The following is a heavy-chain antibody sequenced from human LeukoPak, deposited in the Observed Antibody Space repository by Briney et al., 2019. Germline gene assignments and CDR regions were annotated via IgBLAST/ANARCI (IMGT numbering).Heavy chain of an antibody. V-gene: IGHV3-48*03. CDR2: ISSSGGTI. Sequence: GGSLRLSCAASGFTFSTYEMNWVRQAPGKGLEWVSYISSSGGTIYYADSVKGRFTISRDNAKNSLYLQMNSLGAEDTAVYYCAGGDSSGYDPIDYWGQGTLVTVSS. CDR3: AGGDSSGYDPIDY. J-gene: IGHJ4*02. D-gene: IGHD3-22*01. CDR1: GFTFSTYE.